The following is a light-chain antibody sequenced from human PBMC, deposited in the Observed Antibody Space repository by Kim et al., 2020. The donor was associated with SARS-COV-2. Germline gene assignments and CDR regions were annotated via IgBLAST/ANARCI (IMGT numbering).Light chain of an antibody. CDR1: QSPSSR. V-gene: IGKV3-11*01. CDR3: QQRANWPVT. J-gene: IGKJ1*01. CDR2: DAS. Sequence: EIVLTQSPATLSLSPGERATLSCRASQSPSSRLAWYQQTPGQAPRLLIYDASNRATGIPARFSGSGSGTDFTLTIGSLEPEDFAVYYCQQRANWPVTFGQGTKVDIK.